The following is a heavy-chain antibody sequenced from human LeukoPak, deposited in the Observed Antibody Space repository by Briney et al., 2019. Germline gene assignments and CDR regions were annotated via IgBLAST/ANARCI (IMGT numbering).Heavy chain of an antibody. V-gene: IGHV3-23*01. D-gene: IGHD2-15*01. CDR3: ASCSGGSCWGWYYLDY. J-gene: IGHJ4*02. CDR1: GFTFSSYA. CDR2: LSGSGDST. Sequence: PGGSPRLSCAASGFTFSSYAMSWVRQVPGKGLEWVSALSGSGDSTYYADSVKGRFTISRDNSKNTLYLQMNSLRVEDTAVYYCASCSGGSCWGWYYLDYWGQGTLVTVSS.